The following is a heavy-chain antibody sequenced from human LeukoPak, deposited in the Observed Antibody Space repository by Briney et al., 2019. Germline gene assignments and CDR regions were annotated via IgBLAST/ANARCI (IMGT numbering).Heavy chain of an antibody. D-gene: IGHD1-14*01. V-gene: IGHV3-49*03. CDR1: GFTFGDYA. Sequence: GGSLRLSCTASGFTFGDYAMSWFRQAPGKGLEWVGFIRSKAYGGTTEYAASVKGRFTISRDDSKSIAYLQMNSLKTEDTAVYYCAKVRSVWAFDYWGQGTLVTVSS. CDR3: AKVRSVWAFDY. J-gene: IGHJ4*02. CDR2: IRSKAYGGTT.